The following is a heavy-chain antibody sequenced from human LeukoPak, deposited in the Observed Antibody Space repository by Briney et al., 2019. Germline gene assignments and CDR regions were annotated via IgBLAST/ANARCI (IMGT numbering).Heavy chain of an antibody. Sequence: PGRSLRLSCAASGFTFSSYAMHWVRQAPGKGLEWVAVMSYDGTNNHYADSVKGRFTISRDNSKNTLYLQMNSLRAEDTAVYYCARSNYYGSGSLMYSPHDYWGQETLVTVSS. J-gene: IGHJ4*02. D-gene: IGHD3-10*01. CDR2: MSYDGTNN. CDR1: GFTFSSYA. CDR3: ARSNYYGSGSLMYSPHDY. V-gene: IGHV3-30*04.